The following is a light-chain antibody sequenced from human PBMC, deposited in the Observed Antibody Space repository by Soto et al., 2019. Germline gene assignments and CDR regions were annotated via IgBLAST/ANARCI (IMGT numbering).Light chain of an antibody. CDR3: NQYGSSPQT. CDR2: GAS. V-gene: IGKV3-20*01. J-gene: IGKJ1*01. Sequence: EIVLTQSPGTLSLSPGERATLSCRASQSVSSSYLAWYQQKPGQAHRLLIYGASSRATGIQDRFTGSGSGTDFTLTIRRLEPEDFAVFYCNQYGSSPQTFGQGTKVDIK. CDR1: QSVSSSY.